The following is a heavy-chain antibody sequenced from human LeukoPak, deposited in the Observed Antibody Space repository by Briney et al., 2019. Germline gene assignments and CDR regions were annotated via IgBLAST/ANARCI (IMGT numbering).Heavy chain of an antibody. CDR1: GFTFSNAW. Sequence: GGSLRLSCAASGFTFSNAWMSWVRQAPGKGLEWVGRIKSKTTAGTTDYPATVNTRFTLTRDDSQTTPKRPMNTLKTEATSWYYCTTESLTILRFLEWLLGYFDYWGQGTLVTVSS. V-gene: IGHV3-15*01. CDR2: IKSKTTAGTT. CDR3: TTESLTILRFLEWLLGYFDY. J-gene: IGHJ4*02. D-gene: IGHD3-3*01.